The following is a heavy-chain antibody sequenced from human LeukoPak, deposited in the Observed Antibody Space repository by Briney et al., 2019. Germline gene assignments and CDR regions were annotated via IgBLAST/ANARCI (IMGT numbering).Heavy chain of an antibody. J-gene: IGHJ4*02. Sequence: SETLSLTCAVYGGSFSGYYWSWIRQPPGKGLEWMGEINHSGSTNYNPSLKSRVTISVDTSKNQFSLKLSSVTAADTAVYYCARGGRWRRLDYWGQGTLVTVSS. V-gene: IGHV4-34*01. D-gene: IGHD2-21*02. CDR3: ARGGRWRRLDY. CDR1: GGSFSGYY. CDR2: INHSGST.